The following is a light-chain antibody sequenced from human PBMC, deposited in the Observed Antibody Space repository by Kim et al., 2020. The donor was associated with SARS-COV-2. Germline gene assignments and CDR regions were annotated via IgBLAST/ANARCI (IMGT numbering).Light chain of an antibody. CDR1: ISRW. V-gene: IGKV1-5*03. J-gene: IGKJ4*01. Sequence: ISRWLAWYQQKPGKAPNLLIYKASSLESGVPSTFAGSGSGTEFNLTISSLQPDDFATYYCQQYSAYPLTFGGGTKLEI. CDR2: KAS. CDR3: QQYSAYPLT.